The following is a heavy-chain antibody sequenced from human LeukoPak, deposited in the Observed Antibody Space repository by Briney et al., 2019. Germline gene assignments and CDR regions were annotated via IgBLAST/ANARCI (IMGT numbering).Heavy chain of an antibody. V-gene: IGHV1-8*01. CDR1: GYTFTSYD. CDR2: MNPNSGNT. D-gene: IGHD3-9*01. J-gene: IGHJ6*03. Sequence: GASVKVSCKASGYTFTSYDINWVRQATGQGLEWMGWMNPNSGNTGYAQKFQGRVTMTRNTSMSTAYMELSSPRSEDTAVYYCARAITYYDILTGYPIGDYYMDVWGKGTTVTVSS. CDR3: ARAITYYDILTGYPIGDYYMDV.